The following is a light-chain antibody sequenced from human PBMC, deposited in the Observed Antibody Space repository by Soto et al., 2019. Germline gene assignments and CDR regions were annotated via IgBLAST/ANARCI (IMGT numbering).Light chain of an antibody. CDR3: QQYNSYSRALT. CDR1: QSISSW. J-gene: IGKJ4*01. V-gene: IGKV1-5*01. CDR2: DAS. Sequence: DIQMTQSPSTLSASVGDRVTITCRASQSISSWLAWYQQQPGKAPKLLIYDASSLESGVPSRFSGSGSGTEFTLTISSLQPDDFATYYCQQYNSYSRALTFGGGTKVEIK.